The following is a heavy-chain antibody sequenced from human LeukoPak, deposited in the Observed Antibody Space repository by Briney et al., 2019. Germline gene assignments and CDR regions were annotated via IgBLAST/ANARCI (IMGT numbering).Heavy chain of an antibody. D-gene: IGHD3-16*02. Sequence: GGSLRLSCAASGFTFSSYDMHWVRQAPGKGLEWVALIWHDGSSKHYADSVRGRLTISRDNSKNTLYLQMNSLRAEDTAVYYCARDFELSHWGQGTLVTVSS. CDR3: ARDFELSH. J-gene: IGHJ4*02. CDR2: IWHDGSSK. CDR1: GFTFSSYD. V-gene: IGHV3-33*01.